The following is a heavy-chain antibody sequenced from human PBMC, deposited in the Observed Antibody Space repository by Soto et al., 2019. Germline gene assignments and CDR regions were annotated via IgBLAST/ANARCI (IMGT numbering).Heavy chain of an antibody. V-gene: IGHV3-21*04. Sequence: GGSLRLSCAASGFTFSSYSMNWVRQAPGKGLEWVSSISSSSSYIYYADSVKGRFTISRDNSKNTLYLQMNSLRAEDTAVYYCAKARRRITIFGVVMSFDYWGQGTLVTVSS. D-gene: IGHD3-3*01. J-gene: IGHJ4*02. CDR2: ISSSSSYI. CDR3: AKARRRITIFGVVMSFDY. CDR1: GFTFSSYS.